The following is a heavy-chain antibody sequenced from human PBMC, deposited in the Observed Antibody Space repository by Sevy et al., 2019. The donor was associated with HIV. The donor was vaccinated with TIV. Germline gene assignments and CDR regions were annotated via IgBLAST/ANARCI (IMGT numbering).Heavy chain of an antibody. V-gene: IGHV1-18*01. CDR1: GYTFTSYG. CDR3: ARGEQQLVGGEYFQH. Sequence: ASVKVSCKASGYTFTSYGISWVRQAPGQGLEWMGWISAYNGNTNYAQKLQGRVTMTTDTSTSTAYMELRSLRSDDPAVYYCARGEQQLVGGEYFQHWGQGTLVTVSS. CDR2: ISAYNGNT. J-gene: IGHJ1*01. D-gene: IGHD6-13*01.